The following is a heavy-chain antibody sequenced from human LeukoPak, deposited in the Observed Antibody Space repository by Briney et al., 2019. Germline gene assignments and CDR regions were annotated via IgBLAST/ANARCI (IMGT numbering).Heavy chain of an antibody. CDR1: GGTFSSYA. V-gene: IGHV1-69*13. D-gene: IGHD3-10*01. CDR2: IIPIFGTA. CDR3: ASFPPKYGSGSYSFDY. J-gene: IGHJ4*02. Sequence: GASVKVSCKASGGTFSSYAISWVRQAPGQGLEWIGGIIPIFGTANYAQKFQGRVTITADESTSTAYMELSSLRSEDTAVYYCASFPPKYGSGSYSFDYWGQGTLVTVSS.